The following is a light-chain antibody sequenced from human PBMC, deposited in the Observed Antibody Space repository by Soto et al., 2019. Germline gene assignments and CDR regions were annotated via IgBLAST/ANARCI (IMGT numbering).Light chain of an antibody. J-gene: IGKJ1*01. V-gene: IGKV1-6*01. Sequence: AIRLTQSPSSLSASVGDRVTITCRASQGIRSALGWYQQKPGKVPKLLIYAASTLQSGVPSRFSGSGFGTDFTLTINSLQPEDFATYYCLLDYAYFWAFGQGTKVEVK. CDR2: AAS. CDR1: QGIRSA. CDR3: LLDYAYFWA.